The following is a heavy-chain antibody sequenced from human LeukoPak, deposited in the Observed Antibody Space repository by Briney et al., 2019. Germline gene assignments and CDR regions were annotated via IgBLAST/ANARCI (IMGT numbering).Heavy chain of an antibody. CDR2: INPNSGGT. CDR1: GYTFTGYY. D-gene: IGHD6-13*01. J-gene: IGHJ5*02. CDR3: AFQGASSRYHIRFVP. V-gene: IGHV1-2*02. Sequence: GASVKVSCKASGYTFTGYYMHWVRQAPGQGLEWMGWINPNSGGTNYAQKFQGRVTMTRDTSISTAYMELSRLRSDDTAVYYCAFQGASSRYHIRFVPWGQGTLVTVSS.